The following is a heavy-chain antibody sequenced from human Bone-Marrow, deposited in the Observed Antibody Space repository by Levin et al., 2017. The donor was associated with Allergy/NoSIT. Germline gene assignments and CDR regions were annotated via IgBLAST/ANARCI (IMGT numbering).Heavy chain of an antibody. CDR1: GGSFSGYY. CDR2: INHSGST. CDR3: ARFGSDLPIFGVVDYYYGMDV. Sequence: ASETLSLTCAVYGGSFSGYYWSWIRQPPGKGLEWIGEINHSGSTNYNPSLKSRVTISVDTSKNQFSLKLSSVTAADTAVYYCARFGSDLPIFGVVDYYYGMDVWGQGTTVTVSS. D-gene: IGHD3-3*01. V-gene: IGHV4-34*01. J-gene: IGHJ6*02.